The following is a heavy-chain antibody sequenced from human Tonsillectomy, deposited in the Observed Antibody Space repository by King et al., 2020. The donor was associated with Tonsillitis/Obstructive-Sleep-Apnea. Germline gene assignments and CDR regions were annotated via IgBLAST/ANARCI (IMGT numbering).Heavy chain of an antibody. CDR3: ERWGYCSRCTCYSPYAFDI. J-gene: IGHJ3*02. CDR1: GFTFRSYD. V-gene: IGHV3-13*01. CDR2: IGTAGDT. Sequence: VQLVESGGGLVQPGGSLRLSCAASGFTFRSYDFHWVRQVTGKGLEWVSGIGTAGDTYYPGSVKGRFTISRENAENSLYLQMNSLRAGDPAVYYCERWGYCSRCTCYSPYAFDIWGQGTMVTVSS. D-gene: IGHD2-15*01.